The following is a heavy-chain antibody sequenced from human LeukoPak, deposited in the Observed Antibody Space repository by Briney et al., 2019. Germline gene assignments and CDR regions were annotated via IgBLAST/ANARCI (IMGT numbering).Heavy chain of an antibody. CDR2: ISGSGDTT. Sequence: PGGSLRLSCAASGFTLSSYAMSWVRQAPGKGLEWVAAISGSGDTTYYADSVKGRFTISRDNSKNTLYLQMNSLRGEDTAVYYCAKSLTGYFRGYDYWGQGTPVTVSP. CDR1: GFTLSSYA. V-gene: IGHV3-23*01. D-gene: IGHD3-9*01. CDR3: AKSLTGYFRGYDY. J-gene: IGHJ4*02.